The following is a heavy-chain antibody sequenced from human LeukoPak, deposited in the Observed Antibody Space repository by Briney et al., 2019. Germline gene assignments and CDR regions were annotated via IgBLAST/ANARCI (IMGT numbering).Heavy chain of an antibody. V-gene: IGHV4-34*01. CDR2: INHSGST. Sequence: PSETLSLTCAVYGGSFSGYYWSWIRQPPGKGLEWIGEINHSGSTNYNPSLKSRVTISVDTSKNQFSLKLSSVTAADTAVYYCARGRYYDSSGNPPYAFDIWGQGTMVTVSS. D-gene: IGHD3-22*01. CDR1: GGSFSGYY. CDR3: ARGRYYDSSGNPPYAFDI. J-gene: IGHJ3*02.